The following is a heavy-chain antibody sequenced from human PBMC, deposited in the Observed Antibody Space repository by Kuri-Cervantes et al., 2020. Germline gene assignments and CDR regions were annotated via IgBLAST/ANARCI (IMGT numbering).Heavy chain of an antibody. CDR3: ARGLVGAALQHPYYYYGMDV. CDR2: VSAYNGNT. Sequence: ASVKVSCKVSGYTFTSYGISWVRQAPGQGLEWMGGVSAYNGNTSYAQKLQGRVTMTTDTSTSTAYMELRSLRSDDTAVYYCARGLVGAALQHPYYYYGMDVWGQGTTVTVSS. CDR1: GYTFTSYG. J-gene: IGHJ6*02. D-gene: IGHD1-26*01. V-gene: IGHV1-18*01.